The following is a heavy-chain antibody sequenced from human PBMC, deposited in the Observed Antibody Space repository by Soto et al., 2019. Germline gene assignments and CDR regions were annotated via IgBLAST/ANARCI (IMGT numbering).Heavy chain of an antibody. V-gene: IGHV3-30*18. CDR1: GFTFISYD. CDR3: TKVDV. CDR2: ISFDGSKK. J-gene: IGHJ6*01. Sequence: QVHVVESGGDVVQPGRSLRLSCVGSGFTFISYDMHWVRQAPGKGLEWVGFISFDGSKKYYADSVEGRFTISRDNSKSTMYLEMNGLRPEDTAVYYCTKVDVWGPGTAVIVSS.